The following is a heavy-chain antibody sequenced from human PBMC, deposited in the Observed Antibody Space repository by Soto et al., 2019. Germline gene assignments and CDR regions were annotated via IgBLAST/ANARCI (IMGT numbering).Heavy chain of an antibody. Sequence: QVQLVQSGAEVKKPGASVKVSCKASGYTFTGYYMHWVRQAPGQGLEWMGWINPNSGGTNYAQKFQGRVTMPRDTCINTAYMELSRLRSDDTAVYYCAATEEYPKTQDYYYYGMDVWGQGTTVTVSS. CDR2: INPNSGGT. D-gene: IGHD6-6*01. CDR1: GYTFTGYY. V-gene: IGHV1-2*02. CDR3: AATEEYPKTQDYYYYGMDV. J-gene: IGHJ6*02.